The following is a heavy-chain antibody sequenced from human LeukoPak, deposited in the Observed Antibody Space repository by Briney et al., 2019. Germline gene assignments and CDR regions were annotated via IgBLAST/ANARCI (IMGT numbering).Heavy chain of an antibody. CDR2: ISSGSSTI. CDR1: GFTFSDYY. J-gene: IGHJ4*02. CDR3: ARGESSYCSGGSCYSSVCDY. Sequence: GGSLRLYCAASGFTFSDYYMSWIRQAPGKGLEWVSYISSGSSTIYYADSVKGRFTVSRDNGKKSLYLHMNSLRAEDTAMYYCARGESSYCSGGSCYSSVCDYWGQGTLVTVSS. D-gene: IGHD2-15*01. V-gene: IGHV3-11*04.